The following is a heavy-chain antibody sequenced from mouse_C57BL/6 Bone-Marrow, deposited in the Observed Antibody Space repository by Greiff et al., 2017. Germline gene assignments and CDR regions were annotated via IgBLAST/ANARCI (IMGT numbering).Heavy chain of an antibody. V-gene: IGHV1-81*01. J-gene: IGHJ2*01. D-gene: IGHD2-3*01. CDR1: GYTFTSYG. CDR2: IYPRSGNT. CDR3: ARRGDGYYPDY. Sequence: VQLQQSGAELVRPGASVKLSCKASGYTFTSYGISWVKQRTGQGLEWIGEIYPRSGNTYYNEKFKGKATLTVDKSSSTAYMELRSLTSEDSAVYFCARRGDGYYPDYWGQGTTRTVSS.